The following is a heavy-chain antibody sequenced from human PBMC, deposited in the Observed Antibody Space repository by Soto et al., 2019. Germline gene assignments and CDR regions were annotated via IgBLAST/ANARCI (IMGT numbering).Heavy chain of an antibody. J-gene: IGHJ6*02. V-gene: IGHV2-5*02. CDR2: IYWDDDN. CDR3: AHRFRAPTPDYHYGIAV. Sequence: SGPTLENPTQTLTLTCTFSGFSLSTSGEGVGWIRQPPGKALEWLALIYWDDDNRYSPSLKSRLTITKDTSKNQVVLTMTNMDPVDTATYYCAHRFRAPTPDYHYGIAVWGQRSTVPVSS. CDR1: GFSLSTSGEG.